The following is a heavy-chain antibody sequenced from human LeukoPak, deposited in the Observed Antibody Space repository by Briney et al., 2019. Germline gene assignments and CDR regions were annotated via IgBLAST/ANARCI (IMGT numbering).Heavy chain of an antibody. Sequence: SETLSLTCTVSRGTISSDYWSWIRQPPGKGLEWIAYIHNSGTTNYNPSLKSRVTMSVDTSKNQFSLKVNSVTTADTAVYYCARTLDSGSADFWGQGTLVTVSS. CDR2: IHNSGTT. CDR3: ARTLDSGSADF. V-gene: IGHV4-59*01. J-gene: IGHJ4*02. D-gene: IGHD6-6*01. CDR1: RGTISSDY.